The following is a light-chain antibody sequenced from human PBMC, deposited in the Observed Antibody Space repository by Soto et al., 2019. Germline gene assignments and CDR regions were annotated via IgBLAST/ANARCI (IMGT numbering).Light chain of an antibody. CDR2: GAA. CDR3: QQYGISPYT. V-gene: IGKV3-20*01. Sequence: EIVLTQSPGTLSFSPGERATLSCRASQSVSSSYLAWYQQKPGQAPRLLIYGAASRASGIPDRFSGSGSGTDFTLTVSRLEPEDLAVYYCQQYGISPYTFGQGTKLEIK. J-gene: IGKJ2*01. CDR1: QSVSSSY.